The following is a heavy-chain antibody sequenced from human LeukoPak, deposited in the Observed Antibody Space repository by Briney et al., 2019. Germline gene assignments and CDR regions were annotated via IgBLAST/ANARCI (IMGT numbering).Heavy chain of an antibody. Sequence: SETLSLTCTVSGGSISSYYWSWIRQPPGKGLEWIGYIYYSGSTNYNPSLKSRVTISVDTSKNQLSLKLSSVTAADTAVYYCARHPRSGWYIQPIDYWGQGTLVTVSS. CDR3: ARHPRSGWYIQPIDY. J-gene: IGHJ4*02. D-gene: IGHD6-19*01. CDR2: IYYSGST. CDR1: GGSISSYY. V-gene: IGHV4-59*08.